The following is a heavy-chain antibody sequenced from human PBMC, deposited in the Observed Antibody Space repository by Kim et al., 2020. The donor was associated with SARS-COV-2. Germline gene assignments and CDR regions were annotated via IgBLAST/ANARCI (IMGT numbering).Heavy chain of an antibody. V-gene: IGHV1-18*01. CDR1: GYTFTSYG. CDR2: ISAYNGNT. Sequence: ASVKVSCKASGYTFTSYGISWVRQAPGQGLEWMGWISAYNGNTNYAQKLQGRVTMTTDTSTSTAYMELRSLRSDDTAVYYCARDPSGSYYGYDEGPGANDAFDIWGQGTMVTVSS. CDR3: ARDPSGSYYGYDEGPGANDAFDI. D-gene: IGHD1-26*01. J-gene: IGHJ3*02.